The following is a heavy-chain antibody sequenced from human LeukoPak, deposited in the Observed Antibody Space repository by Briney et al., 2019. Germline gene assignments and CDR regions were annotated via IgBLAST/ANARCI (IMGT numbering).Heavy chain of an antibody. Sequence: SGPTLVKPTQTLTLTCTFSGFSLSTSGVGVGWIRQPPVKALGWLALIYWDDDNRYSPSLKSSLTITKDTYKNRVLLTMTNMDPVDTATYYCAPSPRAYSSGYGWYYFDYWGQGTLVTVSS. CDR2: IYWDDDN. J-gene: IGHJ4*02. CDR1: GFSLSTSGVG. CDR3: APSPRAYSSGYGWYYFDY. V-gene: IGHV2-5*02. D-gene: IGHD5-18*01.